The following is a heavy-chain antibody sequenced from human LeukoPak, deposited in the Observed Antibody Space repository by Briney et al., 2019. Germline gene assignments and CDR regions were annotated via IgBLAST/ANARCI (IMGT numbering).Heavy chain of an antibody. J-gene: IGHJ4*02. CDR2: IRYDGSNK. CDR3: ARALLGHSGYDFDC. D-gene: IGHD5-12*01. V-gene: IGHV3-30*02. Sequence: GGSLRLSCAASGFTFSSYGMHWVRQAPGKGLERVAFIRYDGSNKYYADSVKGRFTIFRDNAKNSLYLQMNSLRGEDTAVYFCARALLGHSGYDFDCWGQGTLVTVSS. CDR1: GFTFSSYG.